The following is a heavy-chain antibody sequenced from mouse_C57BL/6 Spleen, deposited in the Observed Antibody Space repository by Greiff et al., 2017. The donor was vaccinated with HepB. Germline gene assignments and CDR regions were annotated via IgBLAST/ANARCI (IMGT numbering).Heavy chain of an antibody. D-gene: IGHD1-1*01. J-gene: IGHJ2*01. V-gene: IGHV1-82*01. Sequence: QVTLKVSGPELVKPGASVKISCKASGYAFSSSWMNWVKQRPGKGLEWIGRIYPGDGDTNYNGKFKGKATLTADKSSSTAYMQLSSLTSEDSAVYFCARQSSYGNYFDYWGQGTTLTVSS. CDR2: IYPGDGDT. CDR1: GYAFSSSW. CDR3: ARQSSYGNYFDY.